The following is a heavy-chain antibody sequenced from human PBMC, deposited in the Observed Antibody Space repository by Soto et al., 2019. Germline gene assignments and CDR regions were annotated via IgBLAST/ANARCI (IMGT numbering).Heavy chain of an antibody. CDR1: GGSISSSSYY. D-gene: IGHD6-13*01. CDR3: ASIPLLAAAGPSEYYSYMDV. CDR2: IYYSGST. Sequence: QLQLQESGPGLVKPSETLSLTCTVSGGSISSSSYYWGWIRQPPGKGLEWIGSIYYSGSTYYNPSHKRRVTISAATSKSQFSLKLSSVTAADTAVYYCASIPLLAAAGPSEYYSYMDVWGKGTTVTVSS. V-gene: IGHV4-39*01. J-gene: IGHJ6*03.